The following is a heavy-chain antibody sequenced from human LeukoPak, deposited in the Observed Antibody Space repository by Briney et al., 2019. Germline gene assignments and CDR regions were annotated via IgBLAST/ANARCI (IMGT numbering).Heavy chain of an antibody. Sequence: GGSLRLSCAASGFTFSSFSMNWVRQAPGKGLEWVSFISSGSSTIYYADSVKGRFTISRDNAKNSLYLQMSSLRDEDTGVYYCARDSNYWGQGTLVTVSS. CDR2: ISSGSSTI. V-gene: IGHV3-48*02. J-gene: IGHJ4*02. CDR3: ARDSNY. D-gene: IGHD2-2*01. CDR1: GFTFSSFS.